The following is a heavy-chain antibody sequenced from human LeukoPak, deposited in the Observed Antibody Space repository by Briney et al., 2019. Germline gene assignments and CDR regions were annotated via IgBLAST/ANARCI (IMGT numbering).Heavy chain of an antibody. V-gene: IGHV3-21*01. Sequence: GGSLRLSCAASGFTFSSYYMNWVRQASGKGLEWVSSISSSSSYIFYADSVKGRFTISRDNAKNSLYLQLNSLRAEDTAVYYCASTYAIAAAGMREGVDYWGQGTLVTVSS. CDR3: ASTYAIAAAGMREGVDY. J-gene: IGHJ4*02. CDR2: ISSSSSYI. CDR1: GFTFSSYY. D-gene: IGHD6-13*01.